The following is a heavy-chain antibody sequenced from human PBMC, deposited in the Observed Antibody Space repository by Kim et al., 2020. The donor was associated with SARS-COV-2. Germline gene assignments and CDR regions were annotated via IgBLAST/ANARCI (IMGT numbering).Heavy chain of an antibody. J-gene: IGHJ6*02. CDR2: IYYSGST. Sequence: SETLSLTCTVSGGSISSSSYYWGWIRQPPGKGLEWIGSIYYSGSTYYNPSLKSRVTISVDTSKNQFSLKLSSVTAADTAVYYCASQMVGRLPYYGMDVWGQGTTVTVSS. CDR3: ASQMVGRLPYYGMDV. D-gene: IGHD2-8*01. CDR1: GGSISSSSYY. V-gene: IGHV4-39*01.